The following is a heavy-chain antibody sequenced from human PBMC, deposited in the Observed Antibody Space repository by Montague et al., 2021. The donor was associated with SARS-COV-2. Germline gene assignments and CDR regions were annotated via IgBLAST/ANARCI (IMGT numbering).Heavy chain of an antibody. V-gene: IGHV4-39*01. Sequence: SETLSLTCTVSGGSISSSSYYWGWIRQPPGKGLEWIGSIYYSGSTYYNPSLKSRVTISVDTSKNQFSLKLSSVTAAATAVYYSDGSSEEEYDFDYWGQGTLVTVSS. CDR2: IYYSGST. J-gene: IGHJ4*02. CDR1: GGSISSSSYY. D-gene: IGHD3-22*01. CDR3: DGSSEEEYDFDY.